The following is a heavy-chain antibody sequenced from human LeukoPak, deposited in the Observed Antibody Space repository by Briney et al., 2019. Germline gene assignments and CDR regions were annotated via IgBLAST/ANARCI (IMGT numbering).Heavy chain of an antibody. D-gene: IGHD3-22*01. J-gene: IGHJ4*02. CDR3: AKDEYYYDSSGCFDY. V-gene: IGHV3-9*01. CDR2: WNSCII. Sequence: WNSCIIGYADSVTRRFTISRDNAKNSLYLQMNSLRAEDTALYYCAKDEYYYDSSGCFDYWGQGTLVTVSS.